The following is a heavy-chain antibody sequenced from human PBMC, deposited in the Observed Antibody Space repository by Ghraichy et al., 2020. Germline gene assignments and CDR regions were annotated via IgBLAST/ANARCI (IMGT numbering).Heavy chain of an antibody. J-gene: IGHJ5*02. CDR1: GSTFSNYA. CDR2: IIPISGTT. CDR3: ARDRYCSGGTCYTRWFDP. Sequence: VKVSCKASGSTFSNYAISWVRQAPGRGLEWMGGIIPISGTTNYAQMFQGRVTIIADELTSTAYMELSGLRSEDTAVYYCARDRYCSGGTCYTRWFDPWGQGTLVTVSS. V-gene: IGHV1-69*13. D-gene: IGHD2-15*01.